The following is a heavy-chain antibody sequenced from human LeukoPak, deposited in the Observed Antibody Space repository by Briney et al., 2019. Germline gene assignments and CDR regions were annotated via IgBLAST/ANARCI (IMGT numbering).Heavy chain of an antibody. CDR3: AKNYGDYGGYYFDY. CDR1: GFTFSSYA. V-gene: IGHV3-30*18. D-gene: IGHD4-17*01. Sequence: GRSLRLSCAASGFTFSSYAMHWVRQAPGKGLEWVAVISYDGSNKYYADSVKGRFTISRDNSKNTLYLQMNSLRAEDTAVYYCAKNYGDYGGYYFDYWGQGTLVTVSS. CDR2: ISYDGSNK. J-gene: IGHJ4*02.